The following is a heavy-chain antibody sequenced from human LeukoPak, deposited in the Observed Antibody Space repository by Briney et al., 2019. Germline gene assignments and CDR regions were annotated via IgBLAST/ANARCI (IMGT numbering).Heavy chain of an antibody. CDR3: ARWYYYDSSGYLHDAFDI. Sequence: GGSLRLSCAASGFTFSSYTMSWVRQAPGKGLEWVSVIYSGGSTYYADSVKGRFTISRDNSKNTLYLQMNSLRAEDTAVYYCARWYYYDSSGYLHDAFDIWGQGTMVTVSS. J-gene: IGHJ3*02. D-gene: IGHD3-22*01. CDR1: GFTFSSYT. CDR2: IYSGGST. V-gene: IGHV3-66*02.